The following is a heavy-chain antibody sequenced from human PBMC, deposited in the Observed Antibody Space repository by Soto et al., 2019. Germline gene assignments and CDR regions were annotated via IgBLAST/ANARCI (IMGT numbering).Heavy chain of an antibody. CDR1: GGSISSYY. Sequence: QVQLQESGPGLVKPSETLSLTCTVSGGSISSYYWSWILQPPGKGLEWIGYIYYSGSTDYDPSLKSRVTISVDTSKNQFSLKLSSVTAADTAVYYCARRWGTYFDFWGQGTLVTVSS. CDR2: IYYSGST. J-gene: IGHJ4*02. D-gene: IGHD7-27*01. CDR3: ARRWGTYFDF. V-gene: IGHV4-59*01.